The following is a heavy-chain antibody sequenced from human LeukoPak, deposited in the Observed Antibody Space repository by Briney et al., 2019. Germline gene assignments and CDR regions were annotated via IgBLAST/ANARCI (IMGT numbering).Heavy chain of an antibody. CDR1: GYTFTSYG. J-gene: IGHJ5*02. Sequence: ASVKVSCKASGYTFTSYGISWVRQAPGQGLEWMGWISAYNGNTNYAQTLQGRVTMTTDTSTSTAYMELRSLRSDDTAVYYCARVSPPPEYYDFWSGYNWFDPWGQGTLVTVSS. V-gene: IGHV1-18*01. CDR3: ARVSPPPEYYDFWSGYNWFDP. D-gene: IGHD3-3*01. CDR2: ISAYNGNT.